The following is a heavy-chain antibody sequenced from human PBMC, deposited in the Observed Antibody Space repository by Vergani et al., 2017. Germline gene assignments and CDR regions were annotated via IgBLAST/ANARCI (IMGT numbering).Heavy chain of an antibody. V-gene: IGHV4-59*01. Sequence: QVQLQESGPGLVKPSETLSLTCTVSGTAIKDFYWSWFRQPPGKGLEWIGYVYYTGSTTYNPSLKSRVTISVDTSNNQFSLRMTSLTASGTAIYYCARDRDIYCRSATSCHTWFNPWGQGSLVTVS. CDR2: VYYTGST. D-gene: IGHD2-2*01. CDR3: ARDRDIYCRSATSCHTWFNP. J-gene: IGHJ5*02. CDR1: GTAIKDFY.